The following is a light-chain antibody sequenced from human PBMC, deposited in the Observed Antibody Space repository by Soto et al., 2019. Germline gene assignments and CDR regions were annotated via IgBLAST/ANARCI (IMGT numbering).Light chain of an antibody. CDR1: SSDVGSYNL. V-gene: IGLV2-23*01. Sequence: QSALTQPASVSGSPGQSITISCTGTSSDVGSYNLVSWYRQHPGKAPKLMIYESSKRPSGLSNRFSGSKSGNTASLTISGLQAEDEADYYCCSYVGSSTLVFGGGTKLT. CDR2: ESS. J-gene: IGLJ3*02. CDR3: CSYVGSSTLV.